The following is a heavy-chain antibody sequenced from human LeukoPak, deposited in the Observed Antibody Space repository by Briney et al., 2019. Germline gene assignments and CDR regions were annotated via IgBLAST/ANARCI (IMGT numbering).Heavy chain of an antibody. CDR3: AREVPYYYDSSGYYPPTYNWFAP. CDR2: INPNSGGT. Sequence: ASVKVSCKASGYTFTGYYMHWVRQAPGQGLEWMGWINPNSGGTNYAQKFQGRVTMTRDTSISTAYMELSRLRSDDTAVYYCAREVPYYYDSSGYYPPTYNWFAPWGQGTLVTVSS. CDR1: GYTFTGYY. V-gene: IGHV1-2*02. D-gene: IGHD3-22*01. J-gene: IGHJ5*02.